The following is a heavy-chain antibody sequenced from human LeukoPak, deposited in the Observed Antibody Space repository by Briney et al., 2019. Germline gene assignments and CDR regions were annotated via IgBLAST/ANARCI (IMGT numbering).Heavy chain of an antibody. J-gene: IGHJ4*02. V-gene: IGHV1-2*02. D-gene: IGHD3-16*01. CDR3: ARAFGGFYDYVWGSPFDY. CDR1: GYTFTGYY. CDR2: INPNSGGT. Sequence: ASVKVSCKASGYTFTGYYMHWVRQAPGQGLEWMGWINPNSGGTNYAQKFQGRVTMTRDTSISTAYMELSRLRSDDTAVYYCARAFGGFYDYVWGSPFDYWGQGTLVTVSS.